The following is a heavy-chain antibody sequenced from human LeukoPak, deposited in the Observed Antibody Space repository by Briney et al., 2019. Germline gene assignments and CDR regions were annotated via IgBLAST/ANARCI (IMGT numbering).Heavy chain of an antibody. J-gene: IGHJ4*02. CDR1: GGSISSSNW. D-gene: IGHD6-25*01. CDR3: ARVYSSDTNFDY. V-gene: IGHV4-4*02. CDR2: IYHSGST. Sequence: SETLSLTCAVSGGSISSSNWWSWVRQPPGKGLEWIGEIYHSGSTNYNPSLKSRVTISVDKSKNQFSLKLSSVTAADTVVYYCARVYSSDTNFDYWGQGTLVTVSS.